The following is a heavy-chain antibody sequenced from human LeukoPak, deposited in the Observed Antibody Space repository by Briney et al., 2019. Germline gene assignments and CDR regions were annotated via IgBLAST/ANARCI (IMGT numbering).Heavy chain of an antibody. Sequence: GGSLRLSCAASGFTFSSYAMSWVRQAPGKGLEWVSAITGSGGSAYYADSVKGRFTISRDNSENTLYLQMNSLRAEDTAVYYWAKEHSEPYYRGADYGGQGTLVTVSS. CDR1: GFTFSSYA. J-gene: IGHJ4*02. D-gene: IGHD1-26*01. V-gene: IGHV3-23*01. CDR2: ITGSGGSA. CDR3: AKEHSEPYYRGADY.